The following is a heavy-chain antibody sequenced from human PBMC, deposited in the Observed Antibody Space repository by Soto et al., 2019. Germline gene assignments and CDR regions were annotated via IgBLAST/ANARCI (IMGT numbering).Heavy chain of an antibody. D-gene: IGHD3-3*01. CDR1: GFTFSSYG. CDR3: AKDRQDFWSGYYTGRPADYYYYGMDV. V-gene: IGHV3-30*18. Sequence: GGSLRLSCAASGFTFSSYGMHWVRQAPGKGLEWVAVISYDGSNKYYADSVKGRFTISRDNSKNTLYLQVNSLRAEDTAVYYCAKDRQDFWSGYYTGRPADYYYYGMDVWGQGTTVTVSS. J-gene: IGHJ6*02. CDR2: ISYDGSNK.